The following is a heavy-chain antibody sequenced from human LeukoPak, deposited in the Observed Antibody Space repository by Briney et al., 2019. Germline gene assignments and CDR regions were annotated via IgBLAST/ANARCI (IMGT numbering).Heavy chain of an antibody. V-gene: IGHV4-59*01. CDR1: GGSISSYY. J-gene: IGHJ5*02. CDR3: ARVYSSSWYNWFDP. D-gene: IGHD6-13*01. CDR2: IYYSGST. Sequence: SETLSLTCTVSGGSISSYYWSWIRQPPGKGLEWIGYIYYSGSTNYSPSLKSRVTISVDTSKNQFSLKLSSVTAADTAVYYCARVYSSSWYNWFDPWGQGTLVTVSS.